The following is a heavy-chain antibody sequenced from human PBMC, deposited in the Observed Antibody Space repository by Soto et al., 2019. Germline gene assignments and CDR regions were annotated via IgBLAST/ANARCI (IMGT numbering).Heavy chain of an antibody. CDR3: ARHAFGLAARHYYYYYMDV. CDR2: IYPGDSDT. D-gene: IGHD6-6*01. CDR1: GYSFTSYW. V-gene: IGHV5-51*01. J-gene: IGHJ6*03. Sequence: PGESLKISCKGSGYSFTSYWIGWVRQMPGKGLEWMGIIYPGDSDTRYSPSFQGQVTISADKSISTAYLQWSSLKASDTAMYYCARHAFGLAARHYYYYYMDVWGKGTTVTVSS.